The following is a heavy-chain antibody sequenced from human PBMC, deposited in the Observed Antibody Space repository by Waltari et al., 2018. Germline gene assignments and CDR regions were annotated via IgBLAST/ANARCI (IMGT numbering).Heavy chain of an antibody. J-gene: IGHJ5*02. V-gene: IGHV4-59*08. CDR2: T. CDR3: ARLALPAKTGAFDP. Sequence: THYNPSLQSRVTISVDTSKNQFSLKLSSVTAADTAVYYCARLALPAKTGAFDPWGQGTLVTVSS. D-gene: IGHD2-2*01.